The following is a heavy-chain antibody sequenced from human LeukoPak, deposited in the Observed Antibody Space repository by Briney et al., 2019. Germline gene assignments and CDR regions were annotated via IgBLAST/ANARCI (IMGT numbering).Heavy chain of an antibody. CDR1: GGSISSYY. Sequence: SETLSLTCTVSGGSISSYYWSWIRQPPGKGLEWIGYIYYSGSTNYNPSLKSRVTISVDTSKNQFSLKLSSVTAADTAVYYCIYGRKTRFDYWGQGTLVTVSS. CDR2: IYYSGST. D-gene: IGHD2/OR15-2a*01. CDR3: IYGRKTRFDY. J-gene: IGHJ4*02. V-gene: IGHV4-59*12.